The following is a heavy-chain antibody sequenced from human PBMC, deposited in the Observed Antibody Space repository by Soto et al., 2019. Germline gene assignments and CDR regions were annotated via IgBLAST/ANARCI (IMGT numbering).Heavy chain of an antibody. CDR2: IYWDNDK. CDR1: GFSLSTTGVG. J-gene: IGHJ4*02. Sequence: QITLKESGPTLVKPTQTLTLTCSFSGFSLSTTGVGVGWISQSPGKALEWLAIIYWDNDKRYSPSLKSRVTITKATSKNQVVLTVTNIDPVDTGTYYCARSLWFGELHWGQGALVTVSS. D-gene: IGHD3-10*01. CDR3: ARSLWFGELH. V-gene: IGHV2-5*02.